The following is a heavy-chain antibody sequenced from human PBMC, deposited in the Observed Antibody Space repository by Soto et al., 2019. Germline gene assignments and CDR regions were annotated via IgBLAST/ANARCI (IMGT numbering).Heavy chain of an antibody. CDR1: CGSISTPNYY. CDR3: ARRYTGSYYDY. Sequence: QLQLQESGPGLVKPSETLSLTCTVSCGSISTPNYYWGWIRQPPGKGLEWIGSIYYSGSTYYNPSCKRRVTISVDTARTQWSLRLTSVPAADTAVYSCARRYTGSYYDYGGKGTLVTVSS. J-gene: IGHJ4*02. CDR2: IYYSGST. V-gene: IGHV4-39*01. D-gene: IGHD1-26*01.